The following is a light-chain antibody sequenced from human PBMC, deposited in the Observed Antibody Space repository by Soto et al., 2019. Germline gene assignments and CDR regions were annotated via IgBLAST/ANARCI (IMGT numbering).Light chain of an antibody. J-gene: IGKJ5*01. CDR2: LGY. CDR1: QSFLHTNGYKY. Sequence: DIALTQSPLSLPVPPGEPASLSCSSSQSFLHTNGYKYLDWYLKKPGQSPQLLIYLGYNRASGVPDRFRGSGSGTDFTLNISRVEAEDVGVYYGMKGTHWPPITVGKGTRLEIK. V-gene: IGKV2-28*01. CDR3: MKGTHWPPIT.